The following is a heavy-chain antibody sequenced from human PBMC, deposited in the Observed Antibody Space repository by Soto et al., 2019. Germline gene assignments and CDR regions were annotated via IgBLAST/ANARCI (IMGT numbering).Heavy chain of an antibody. D-gene: IGHD4-17*01. CDR1: GFTFSSYA. Sequence: QPGGSLRLSCAASGFTFSSYAMHWVRQAPGKGLEWVAVISYDGSNKYYADSVKGRFTISRDNSKNTLYLQMNSLRAEDTAVYYCARTIRKYYYYYGMDVWGQGTTVTVSS. CDR3: ARTIRKYYYYYGMDV. CDR2: ISYDGSNK. V-gene: IGHV3-30-3*01. J-gene: IGHJ6*02.